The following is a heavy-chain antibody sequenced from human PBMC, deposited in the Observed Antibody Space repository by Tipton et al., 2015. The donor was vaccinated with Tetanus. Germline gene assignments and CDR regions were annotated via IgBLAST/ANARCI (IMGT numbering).Heavy chain of an antibody. CDR2: IYYSGST. V-gene: IGHV4-31*03. J-gene: IGHJ4*02. D-gene: IGHD1-26*01. CDR1: GGFISSGGYY. Sequence: TLSLTCTVSGGFISSGGYYWSWIRQHPGKGLEWIGDIYYSGSTYYNPSLKSRVTISVDTSKNQFSLKLNSVTAADTAVYYCARDQARGARGWNYFDYWGQGTLVTVSS. CDR3: ARDQARGARGWNYFDY.